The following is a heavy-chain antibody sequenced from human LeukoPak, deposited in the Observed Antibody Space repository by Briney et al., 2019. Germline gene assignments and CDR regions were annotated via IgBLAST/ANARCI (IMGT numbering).Heavy chain of an antibody. V-gene: IGHV1-8*01. CDR3: ARGPGCISTSCPYYFDY. D-gene: IGHD2-2*01. Sequence: ASVKVSCKASGYTFTNYDINLVRQASGQGLDWMGWMNPNSGNTGYAQKFQGRVTMTRNTSISTAYMELSSLSSEDTAVYYCARGPGCISTSCPYYFDYWGQGTLVTVSS. CDR1: GYTFTNYD. J-gene: IGHJ4*02. CDR2: MNPNSGNT.